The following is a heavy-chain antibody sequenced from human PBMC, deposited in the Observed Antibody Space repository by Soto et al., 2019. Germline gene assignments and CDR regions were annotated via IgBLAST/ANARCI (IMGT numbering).Heavy chain of an antibody. CDR2: IIPIFGTA. D-gene: IGHD3-10*01. V-gene: IGHV1-69*13. J-gene: IGHJ6*02. CDR1: GGTFSSYA. CDR3: ARDAGMVRGLAGYYYYGMDV. Sequence: GASVKVSCKASGGTFSSYAISWVRQAPGQGLEWMGGIIPIFGTANYAQKFQGRVTITADESTSTAYMELSSLRSEDTAVYYCARDAGMVRGLAGYYYYGMDVWGQGTTVTVSS.